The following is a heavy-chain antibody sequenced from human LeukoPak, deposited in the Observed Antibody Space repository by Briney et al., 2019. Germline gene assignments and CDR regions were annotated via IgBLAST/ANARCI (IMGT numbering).Heavy chain of an antibody. J-gene: IGHJ6*02. Sequence: SVKVSCKASGYTFTSYGISWVRQAPGQGLEWMGGIISTSNTPHYAQKLEGRMTLTADKSTNIAYMELSGLNSEDTAVYFCGHCSGGDCFLGPYYYYGMDVWGQGTTVTVSS. CDR1: GYTFTSYG. CDR3: GHCSGGDCFLGPYYYYGMDV. CDR2: IISTSNTP. D-gene: IGHD2-21*02. V-gene: IGHV1-69*06.